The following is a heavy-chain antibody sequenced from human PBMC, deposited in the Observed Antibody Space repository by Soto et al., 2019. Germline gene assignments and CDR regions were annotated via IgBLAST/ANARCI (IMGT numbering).Heavy chain of an antibody. Sequence: QVQLQESGPGLVKPSETLSLTCTVSGGSISNYYWSWIRQPPGKGLEWIGYIYYSGSTNYHPSLKSRVTISLDTPKNQLSLKLSSVTAADTAVYYCARGVRSLYCDYRNWFDPGGQGTLVTVSS. J-gene: IGHJ5*02. V-gene: IGHV4-59*01. D-gene: IGHD4-17*01. CDR3: ARGVRSLYCDYRNWFDP. CDR1: GGSISNYY. CDR2: IYYSGST.